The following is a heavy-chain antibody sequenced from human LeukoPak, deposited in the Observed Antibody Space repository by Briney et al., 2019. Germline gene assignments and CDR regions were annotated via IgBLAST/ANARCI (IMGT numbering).Heavy chain of an antibody. CDR3: ARARRDSGYYKVDY. V-gene: IGHV4-34*01. J-gene: IGHJ4*02. D-gene: IGHD3-3*01. CDR1: GGSLGGSY. Sequence: SETLSLTSAVYGGSLGGSYWSWIRQPPGKGLEWIGEINHSGSANYNPSLKSRVTLSIDKSKNQFSLNLNSVTAADTAVYYCARARRDSGYYKVDYWGQGTLVTVSS. CDR2: INHSGSA.